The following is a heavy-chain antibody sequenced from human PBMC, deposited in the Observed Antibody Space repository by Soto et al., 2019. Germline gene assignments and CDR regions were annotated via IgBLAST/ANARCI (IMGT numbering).Heavy chain of an antibody. V-gene: IGHV3-11*01. CDR2: ISSSGSTI. D-gene: IGHD3-22*01. J-gene: IGHJ4*02. Sequence: GGSLRLSCAASGFTFSDYYMSWIRQAPGKGLEWVSYISSSGSTIYYADSVKGRFTISRDNAKNSLYLQMNSLRAEDTAVYYFATYYYDSTKIDYWGQGTLVPVSS. CDR3: ATYYYDSTKIDY. CDR1: GFTFSDYY.